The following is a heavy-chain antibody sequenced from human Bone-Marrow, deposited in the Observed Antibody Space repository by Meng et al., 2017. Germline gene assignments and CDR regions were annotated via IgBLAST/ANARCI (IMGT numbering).Heavy chain of an antibody. CDR3: ARGGYSYGYASPFDY. CDR1: GFTFSSYA. Sequence: GESLKISCAASGFTFSSYAMHWVRQAPGKGLEWVAVISYDGSNKYYADSVKGRFTISRDNSKNTLYLQMNSLRAEDTAGYYCARGGYSYGYASPFDYWGQGTLVTVSS. V-gene: IGHV3-30*04. CDR2: ISYDGSNK. D-gene: IGHD5-18*01. J-gene: IGHJ4*02.